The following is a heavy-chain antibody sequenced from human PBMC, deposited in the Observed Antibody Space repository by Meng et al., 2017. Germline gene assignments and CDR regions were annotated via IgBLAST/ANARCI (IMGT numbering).Heavy chain of an antibody. D-gene: IGHD7-27*01. Sequence: SETLSLTCTVSGGSVSSGSYYWSWLRQPPGKGLEWIGYIYYSGSTNYNPSLKSRVTISVDTSKNQFPLKLSSVTAADTAVYYCARDILRTGENTDEDWFDPWGQGTLVTVSS. J-gene: IGHJ5*02. V-gene: IGHV4-61*01. CDR1: GGSVSSGSYY. CDR2: IYYSGST. CDR3: ARDILRTGENTDEDWFDP.